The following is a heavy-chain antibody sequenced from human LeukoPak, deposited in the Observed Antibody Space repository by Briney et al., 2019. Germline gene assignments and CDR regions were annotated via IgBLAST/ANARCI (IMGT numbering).Heavy chain of an antibody. V-gene: IGHV3-66*01. CDR3: ARGGYSYQSWGYFDY. D-gene: IGHD5-18*01. CDR2: IYRDGST. J-gene: IGHJ4*02. Sequence: PGGSLRLSCAASGFTVSSNYMTWVRQAPGKGLEWVSVIYRDGSTYYADSVEGRFTISRDSSKNTLYLQMNSLRAEDTAVYYCARGGYSYQSWGYFDYWGQGTLVTVSS. CDR1: GFTVSSNY.